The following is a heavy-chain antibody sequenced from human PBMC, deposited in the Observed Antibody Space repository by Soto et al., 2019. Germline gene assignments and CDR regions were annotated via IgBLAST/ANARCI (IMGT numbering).Heavy chain of an antibody. CDR3: ARDLKLWLVSRPYNWFDP. CDR2: ISAYNGNT. CDR1: GYTFTSYG. D-gene: IGHD6-19*01. V-gene: IGHV1-18*01. J-gene: IGHJ5*02. Sequence: GASVKVSCKASGYTFTSYGISWVRQAPGQGLEWMGWISAYNGNTNYAQKLQGRVTMTTDTSTSTAYMELRSLRSDDTAVYYCARDLKLWLVSRPYNWFDPWGQGTLVTVSS.